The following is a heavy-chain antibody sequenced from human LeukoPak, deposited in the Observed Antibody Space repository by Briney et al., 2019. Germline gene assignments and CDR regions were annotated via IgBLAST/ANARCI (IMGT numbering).Heavy chain of an antibody. J-gene: IGHJ6*02. Sequence: SETLSLTCTVSGGSISSSSYFWGWIRQPLGKGLEWIGSIYYGGSTTNYNPSLKSRVTISVDKSKNQFSLKLSSVTAADTAVYYCARDWPDPWYSYGSNYYYGMDVWGQGTTDTVSS. D-gene: IGHD5-18*01. V-gene: IGHV4-39*07. CDR2: IYYGGSTT. CDR1: GGSISSSSYF. CDR3: ARDWPDPWYSYGSNYYYGMDV.